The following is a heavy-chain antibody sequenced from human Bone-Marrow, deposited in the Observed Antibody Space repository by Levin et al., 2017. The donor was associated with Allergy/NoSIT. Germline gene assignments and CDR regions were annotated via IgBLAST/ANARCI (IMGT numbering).Heavy chain of an antibody. J-gene: IGHJ4*02. CDR3: ARGPGNKWVPSHFEH. CDR1: GFTFNNYE. Sequence: QTGGSLRLSCAASGFTFNNYEMNWVRQAPGKGLEWIGYISGSGSSILYADSVKGRFTISRDSAGASLYLQMNSLSAEDTALYYCARGPGNKWVPSHFEHWGQGTLVTVSP. V-gene: IGHV3-48*03. D-gene: IGHD5-12*01. CDR2: ISGSGSSI.